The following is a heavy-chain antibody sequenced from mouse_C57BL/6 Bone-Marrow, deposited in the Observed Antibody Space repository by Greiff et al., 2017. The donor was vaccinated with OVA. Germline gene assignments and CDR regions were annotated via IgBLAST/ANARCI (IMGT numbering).Heavy chain of an antibody. Sequence: EVQLVEPGGGLVKPGGSLKLSCAASGFTFSDYGMHWVRQAPEQGLEWVAYISSGSSTIYYADTVKGRYTISRDNAKNTLFLQMTSLRSEYTAMYYCARPRWLLPLDYWGQGTTLTVSS. J-gene: IGHJ2*01. CDR3: ARPRWLLPLDY. CDR2: ISSGSSTI. V-gene: IGHV5-17*01. D-gene: IGHD2-3*01. CDR1: GFTFSDYG.